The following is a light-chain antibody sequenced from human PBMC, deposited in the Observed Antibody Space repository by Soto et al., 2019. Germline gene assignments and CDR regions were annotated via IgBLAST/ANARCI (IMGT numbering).Light chain of an antibody. CDR2: AAS. V-gene: IGKV1-27*01. J-gene: IGKJ3*01. CDR1: QGISNY. Sequence: DIQMTQSPSSLSASVGDRVTITCRASQGISNYLAWYQQKPGKVPKLLIYAASTLQSGVPSRFSGSGSGTDFTLTISSLQPEDVATYYCQKYNSAPPPFTFGPGTKVDIK. CDR3: QKYNSAPPPFT.